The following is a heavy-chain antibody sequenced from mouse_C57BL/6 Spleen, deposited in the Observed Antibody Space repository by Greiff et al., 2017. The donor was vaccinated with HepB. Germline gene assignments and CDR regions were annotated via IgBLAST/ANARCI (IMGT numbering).Heavy chain of an antibody. V-gene: IGHV2-2*01. CDR1: GFSLTSYG. CDR2: IWSGGST. J-gene: IGHJ4*01. Sequence: VQLQQSGPGLVQPSQSLSITCTVSGFSLTSYGVHWVRQSPGKGLEWLGVIWSGGSTDYNAAFISRLSISKDNSKSQVFFKMNSLQADDTAIYYCAREGTYYSNPYAMDYWGQGTSVTVSS. CDR3: AREGTYYSNPYAMDY. D-gene: IGHD2-5*01.